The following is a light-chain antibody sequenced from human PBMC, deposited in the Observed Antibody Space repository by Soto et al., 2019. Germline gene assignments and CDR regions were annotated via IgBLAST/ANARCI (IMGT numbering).Light chain of an antibody. J-gene: IGKJ4*01. V-gene: IGKV1-9*01. CDR3: QHLYNYTRN. Sequence: IQLTQSPSLLSASVGERVTITCRASQGIRSYVAWYQQIPGKAPKLRIYASSTFQSGVPSRFSGSGSGTDFNLTISGLQPDYFATYDCQHLYNYTRNFGRGTKVE. CDR1: QGIRSY. CDR2: ASS.